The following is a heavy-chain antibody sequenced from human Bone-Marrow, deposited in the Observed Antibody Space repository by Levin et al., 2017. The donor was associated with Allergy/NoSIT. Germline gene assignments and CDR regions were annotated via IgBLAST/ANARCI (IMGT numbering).Heavy chain of an antibody. CDR1: GFSLSTTGVS. J-gene: IGHJ4*02. D-gene: IGHD3-16*01. CDR3: AHSWIVSYSYDRGTYYYAGNYFDH. Sequence: SGPTLVKPTHTLTLTCTFSGFSLSTTGVSVGWLRQPPGKALEWLALIYWNNDRRYSTSVQHKLTITQDISKNQVVLTMTDVDPLDTATYFCAHSWIVSYSYDRGTYYYAGNYFDHWGQGILVTVSS. V-gene: IGHV2-5*01. CDR2: IYWNNDR.